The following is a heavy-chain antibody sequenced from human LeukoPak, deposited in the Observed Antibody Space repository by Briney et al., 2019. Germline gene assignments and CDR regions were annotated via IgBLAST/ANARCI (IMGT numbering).Heavy chain of an antibody. CDR3: ARGLWAYGSGSYRRRQFSAGYYMDV. J-gene: IGHJ6*03. CDR1: GYTFTSYD. CDR2: MNPNSGNK. V-gene: IGHV1-8*01. Sequence: ASVTVSCKASGYTFTSYDINWVRQAHGQGLEWMGWMNPNSGNKDYAQTFQGRVTMTRYTSISTAYMELSRLRSEATAVYYCARGLWAYGSGSYRRRQFSAGYYMDVWGKGTTVTVSS. D-gene: IGHD3-10*01.